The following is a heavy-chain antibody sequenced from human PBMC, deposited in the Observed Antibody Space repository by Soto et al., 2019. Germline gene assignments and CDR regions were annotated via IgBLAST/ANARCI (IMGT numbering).Heavy chain of an antibody. CDR3: ARVSGSYYYGMDV. V-gene: IGHV4-4*02. D-gene: IGHD1-26*01. CDR1: GGSISSSNW. J-gene: IGHJ6*02. Sequence: QVQLQESGPGLVKPSGTLSLTCAVSGGSISSSNWWSWVRQPPGKGLEWIGEIYHSGSTNYNPSLQSRVTLSVDKSKNQFSLKLSSVTAADTAVYYCARVSGSYYYGMDVWGQGTTVTVSS. CDR2: IYHSGST.